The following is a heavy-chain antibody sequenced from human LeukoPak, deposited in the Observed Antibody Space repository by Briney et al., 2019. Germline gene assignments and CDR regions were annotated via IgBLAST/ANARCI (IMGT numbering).Heavy chain of an antibody. CDR3: AKDMSSSWYPEAYYYYGMDV. V-gene: IGHV4-4*07. J-gene: IGHJ6*02. D-gene: IGHD6-13*01. Sequence: TNYNPSLKSRVTMSVDTSKNQFSLKLSSVTAADTAVYYCAKDMSSSWYPEAYYYYGMDVWGQGTTVTVSS. CDR2: T.